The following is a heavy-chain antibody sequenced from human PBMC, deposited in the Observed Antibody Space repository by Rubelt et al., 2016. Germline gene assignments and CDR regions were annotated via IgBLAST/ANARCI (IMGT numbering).Heavy chain of an antibody. D-gene: IGHD6-13*01. CDR3: ARDLAAAATGWFDP. Sequence: SGPGLVKPSETLSLTCTVSGGSISSYYWSWIRQPPGKGLEWIGYIYYSGSTNYNPSLKSRVTISVDTSKNLFSLKLSSVTAADTAVYYCARDLAAAATGWFDPWGQGTLVTVSS. V-gene: IGHV4-59*01. CDR2: IYYSGST. J-gene: IGHJ5*02. CDR1: GGSISSYY.